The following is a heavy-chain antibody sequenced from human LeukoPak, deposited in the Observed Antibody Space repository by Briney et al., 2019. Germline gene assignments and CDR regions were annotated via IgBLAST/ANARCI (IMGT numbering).Heavy chain of an antibody. CDR1: GVTFSKYA. CDR2: ISNTGGGT. V-gene: IGHV3-23*01. Sequence: GGSLRLSCAVTGVTFSKYAMSWFRQAPGKGLEWVSGISNTGGGTHYADSVEGRFSISRDNSKNMLFLQMNSLPVEDTGVYYCAKLLGTIYPLWGMDVWGQGTTVTVS. J-gene: IGHJ6*02. D-gene: IGHD2-21*01. CDR3: AKLLGTIYPLWGMDV.